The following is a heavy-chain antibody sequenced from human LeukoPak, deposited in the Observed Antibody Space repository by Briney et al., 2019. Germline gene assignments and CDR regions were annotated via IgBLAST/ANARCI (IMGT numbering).Heavy chain of an antibody. D-gene: IGHD3-3*01. CDR3: ASPNYDFWSGSGFDY. Sequence: PGGSLRLSCAASGFTVSSNYMSWVRQPPGKGLEWIGSIYYSGSTYNNPSLKSRVTISVDTSKNQFSLKLSSVTAADTAVYYCASPNYDFWSGSGFDYWGQGTLVTVSS. CDR1: GFTVSSNY. V-gene: IGHV4-39*01. J-gene: IGHJ4*02. CDR2: IYYSGST.